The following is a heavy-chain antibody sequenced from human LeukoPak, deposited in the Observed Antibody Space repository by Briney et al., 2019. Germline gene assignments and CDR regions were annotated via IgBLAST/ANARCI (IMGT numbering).Heavy chain of an antibody. V-gene: IGHV3-53*01. D-gene: IGHD2-2*01. CDR2: IDSGGST. J-gene: IGHJ6*02. CDR1: GFTVSSNY. Sequence: QPGGSLRLSCAASGFTVSSNYMSWVRQAPGKGLEWGSVIDSGGSTYYADSVKGRFTISRDNSKNTLYLQMNSLRAEDTAVYYCARDRLGYCSSTSCYARGYYYYGMDVWGQGTTVTVSS. CDR3: ARDRLGYCSSTSCYARGYYYYGMDV.